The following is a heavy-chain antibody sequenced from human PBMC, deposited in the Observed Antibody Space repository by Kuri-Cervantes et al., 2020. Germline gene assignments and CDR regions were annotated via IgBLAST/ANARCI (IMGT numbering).Heavy chain of an antibody. J-gene: IGHJ4*02. CDR3: AMFYIGGGCRGY. D-gene: IGHD2-15*01. CDR2: INHSGST. V-gene: IGHV4-34*01. Sequence: GSLRLSCAVYGGSFSGYFWSWIRQPPGKGLEWIGEINHSGSTNYNPSLKSRVTISVDTSKNQFSLRLSSVTAADTAVYYCAMFYIGGGCRGYWGQGSMVTVSS. CDR1: GGSFSGYF.